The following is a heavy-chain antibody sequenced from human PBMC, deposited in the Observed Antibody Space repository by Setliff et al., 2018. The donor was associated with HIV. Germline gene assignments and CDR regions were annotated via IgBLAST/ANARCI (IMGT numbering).Heavy chain of an antibody. V-gene: IGHV1-3*01. CDR1: GYTFTSHV. J-gene: IGHJ5*02. CDR2: INAGNGNT. CDR3: ARDGCDSNRCYVYNWFEP. Sequence: ASVKVSCKASGYTFTSHVIHWVRQAPGQRLEWMGWINAGNGNTKYSQKFQGRVTITRDTSATTAYMEVSSLRSEDTAVYYCARDGCDSNRCYVYNWFEPWGQGTLVTVSS. D-gene: IGHD2-2*01.